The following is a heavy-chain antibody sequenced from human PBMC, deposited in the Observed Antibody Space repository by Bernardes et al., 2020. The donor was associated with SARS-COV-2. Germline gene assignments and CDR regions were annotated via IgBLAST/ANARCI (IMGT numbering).Heavy chain of an antibody. Sequence: GGSLRLSCAASGFTFSSYAMSWVRQAPGKGLEWFSAISGSSGKGAYYTDSVKGRFTISRDNSKNTLYLQMNSLRAEDTAVYYCAKPAVAGKGFDSWGQGTLVTVSS. CDR2: ISGSSGKGA. D-gene: IGHD6-19*01. CDR1: GFTFSSYA. CDR3: AKPAVAGKGFDS. J-gene: IGHJ4*02. V-gene: IGHV3-23*01.